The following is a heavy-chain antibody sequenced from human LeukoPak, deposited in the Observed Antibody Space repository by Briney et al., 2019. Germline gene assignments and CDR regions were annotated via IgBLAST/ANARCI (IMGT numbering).Heavy chain of an antibody. CDR1: GGSISSSNYY. V-gene: IGHV4-39*01. Sequence: KASETLSLTCTVSGGSISSSNYYWGWIRQPPGKGLEWIGSISYSGSTYYNPSLESRVTISVDTSKNQSSLKLKSMTAADTAVYYCASVDRGWFGVGDYWGQGTLVTVSS. CDR3: ASVDRGWFGVGDY. J-gene: IGHJ4*02. CDR2: ISYSGST. D-gene: IGHD3-10*01.